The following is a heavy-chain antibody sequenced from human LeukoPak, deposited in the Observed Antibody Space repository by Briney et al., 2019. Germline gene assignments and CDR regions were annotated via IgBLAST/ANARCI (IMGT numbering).Heavy chain of an antibody. J-gene: IGHJ4*02. Sequence: GWSLRLSCAASGTYWMHWARQAPGKGLVWVSHINSDGSWTGYADSVKGRFTISKDNAKNTVSLQMNNLRAEDTAVYYCVTFYETYWGRGTLVTVSS. CDR3: VTFYETY. D-gene: IGHD2/OR15-2a*01. CDR1: GTYW. V-gene: IGHV3-74*01. CDR2: INSDGSWT.